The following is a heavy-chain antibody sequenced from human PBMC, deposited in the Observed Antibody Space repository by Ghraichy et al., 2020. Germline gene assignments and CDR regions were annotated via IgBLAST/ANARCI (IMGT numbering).Heavy chain of an antibody. CDR1: GFTFSRYG. Sequence: GGSLRLSCAVSGFTFSRYGMYWVRQAPGKGLEWVAVTSYDGSKKNYADSVKGRFALSRDNSKNTLYLQMSSLRAEDTAVYYCAKERDSSGYYSFRGDYYGMDVWGQGTTVTVSS. V-gene: IGHV3-30*18. CDR2: TSYDGSKK. CDR3: AKERDSSGYYSFRGDYYGMDV. J-gene: IGHJ6*02. D-gene: IGHD3-22*01.